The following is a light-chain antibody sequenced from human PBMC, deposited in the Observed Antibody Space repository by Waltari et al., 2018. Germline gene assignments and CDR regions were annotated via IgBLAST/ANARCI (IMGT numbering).Light chain of an antibody. CDR1: SSNIAARSD. CDR3: QSYDSSLCAVV. J-gene: IGLJ2*01. CDR2: GNT. V-gene: IGLV1-40*01. Sequence: QSALTQPPSVSGAPGQRLTLPCTASSSNIAARSDLLWYQQLPGTAPKLLIYGNTNRPSGVPDRFSGPKSGTSASLAITGLQVDDEADYYCQSYDSSLCAVVFGGGTKLTVL.